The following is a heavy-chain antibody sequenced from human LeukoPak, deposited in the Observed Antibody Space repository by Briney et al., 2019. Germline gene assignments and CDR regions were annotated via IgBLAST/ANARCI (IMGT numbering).Heavy chain of an antibody. J-gene: IGHJ1*01. CDR3: AKGLYSIPTYFQH. V-gene: IGHV3-23*01. CDR2: ISGSGGST. D-gene: IGHD6-13*01. Sequence: PGGSLSLSCAASGFTFSSAAMSWVRQAPGKGLEWVSAISGSGGSTYYADSVKGRFTISRDNSKNTLYLQMNSLRAEDTAVYYCAKGLYSIPTYFQHWGQGTLVTVSS. CDR1: GFTFSSAA.